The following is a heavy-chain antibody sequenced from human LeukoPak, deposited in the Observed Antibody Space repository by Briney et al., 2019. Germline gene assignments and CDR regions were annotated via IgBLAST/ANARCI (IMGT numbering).Heavy chain of an antibody. Sequence: GGSLRLSCAASGFTFSSYAMSWVRQAPGKGLEWVSAISGRGGSTYYADSVKGRFTISRDNSKNTLYLQMNSLRAEDTAVYYCAKAIVATNGYYYYYMDVWGKGTTVTVSS. CDR1: GFTFSSYA. V-gene: IGHV3-23*01. D-gene: IGHD5-12*01. J-gene: IGHJ6*03. CDR3: AKAIVATNGYYYYYMDV. CDR2: ISGRGGST.